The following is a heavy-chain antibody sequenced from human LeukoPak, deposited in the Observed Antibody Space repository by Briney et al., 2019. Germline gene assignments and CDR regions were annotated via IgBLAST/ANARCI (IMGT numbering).Heavy chain of an antibody. D-gene: IGHD3-22*01. V-gene: IGHV3-7*01. Sequence: GGSLTLSCAASGFTFSSYWMSWVRQAPGKGLEWVANIKQDGSEKYYVDSVKGRFTISGDNAKNSLYLQMNSLRAEDTAVYYCARATYYYDSSDYYPLGYWGQGSLGTVSS. J-gene: IGHJ4*02. CDR2: IKQDGSEK. CDR1: GFTFSSYW. CDR3: ARATYYYDSSDYYPLGY.